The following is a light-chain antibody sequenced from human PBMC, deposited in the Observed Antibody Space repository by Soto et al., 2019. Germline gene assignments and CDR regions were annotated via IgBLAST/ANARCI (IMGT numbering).Light chain of an antibody. Sequence: DIQMTQSPSSLSASMGDRISITGRASQSVSSYLNWYQQKPGKAPRLLIYAASHLQTGVPSRFRGTGSATHFTLTISSLQPEDFATYYCQQSYRAVTFGQGTRLEI. CDR1: QSVSSY. CDR2: AAS. J-gene: IGKJ5*01. V-gene: IGKV1-39*01. CDR3: QQSYRAVT.